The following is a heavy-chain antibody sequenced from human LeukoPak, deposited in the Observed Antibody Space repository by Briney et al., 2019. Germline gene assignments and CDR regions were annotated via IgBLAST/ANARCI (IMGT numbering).Heavy chain of an antibody. CDR3: AATRAYYYDSSGYSH. V-gene: IGHV3-53*01. Sequence: GGSLRLSCAASGFTVSSNYMSWVRQAPGKGLEWVSVIYSGGSTYYADSVKGRFTISGDNSKNTLYLQMNSLRAEDTAVYYCAATRAYYYDSSGYSHWGQGTLVTVSS. D-gene: IGHD3-22*01. CDR2: IYSGGST. CDR1: GFTVSSNY. J-gene: IGHJ4*02.